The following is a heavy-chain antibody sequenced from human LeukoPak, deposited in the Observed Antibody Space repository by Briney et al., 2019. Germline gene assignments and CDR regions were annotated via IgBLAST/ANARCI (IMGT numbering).Heavy chain of an antibody. D-gene: IGHD3-10*01. V-gene: IGHV3-9*01. CDR3: ASHYGSGSSNWLDP. CDR1: GFTFDDYA. Sequence: GGSLRLSCAASGFTFDDYAMHWVRQAPGKGLEWVSGISWNSGSIGYADSVKGRFTISRDNSKNTLYLQMNSLRAEDTAVYYCASHYGSGSSNWLDPWGQGTLVTVSS. CDR2: ISWNSGSI. J-gene: IGHJ5*02.